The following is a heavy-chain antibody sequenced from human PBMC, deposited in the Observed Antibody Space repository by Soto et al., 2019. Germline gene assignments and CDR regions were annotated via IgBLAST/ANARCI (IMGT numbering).Heavy chain of an antibody. V-gene: IGHV3-30-3*01. CDR3: ATEAFDS. CDR2: VSSEGTKK. J-gene: IGHJ4*02. Sequence: QVHLVESGGGVVQPGRSLTLSCAASGFTFSNYAMDWVRQAPGKGLEWVAIVSSEGTKKNYAVSVKGRFTISRDNSKNMLYLQMNSLRTEDTAIYYWATEAFDSWGQGSLVTVSS. CDR1: GFTFSNYA.